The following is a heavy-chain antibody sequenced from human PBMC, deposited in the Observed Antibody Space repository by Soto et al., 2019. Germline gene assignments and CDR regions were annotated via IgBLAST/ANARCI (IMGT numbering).Heavy chain of an antibody. D-gene: IGHD1-1*01. J-gene: IGHJ5*02. Sequence: PGRSLRLSCAASGFKFDDYGMHWVRQAPGKGLEWVSGISWNSGSIGYADSVKCRFIISRDNAKNSLYLQMNSLRAEDTALYFCSKVLTTHTFGPLDPWGQGILVTVSS. CDR1: GFKFDDYG. CDR3: SKVLTTHTFGPLDP. V-gene: IGHV3-9*01. CDR2: ISWNSGSI.